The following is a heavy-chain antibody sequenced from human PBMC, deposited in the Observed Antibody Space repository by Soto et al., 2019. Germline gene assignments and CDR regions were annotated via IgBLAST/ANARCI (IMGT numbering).Heavy chain of an antibody. CDR2: IYYSGST. Sequence: PSETLSLTCTVSGGSISSGCYYWSWIRQHPGKGLEWIGYIYYSGSTYYNPSLKSRVTISVDTSKNQFSLKLSSVTAADTAVYYCARGETVRRYVEMATNYFDYWGQGTLVTVSS. D-gene: IGHD5-12*01. V-gene: IGHV4-31*03. CDR3: ARGETVRRYVEMATNYFDY. J-gene: IGHJ4*02. CDR1: GGSISSGCYY.